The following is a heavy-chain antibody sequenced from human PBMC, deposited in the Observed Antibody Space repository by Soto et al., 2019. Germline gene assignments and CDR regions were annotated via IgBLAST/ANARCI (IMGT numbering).Heavy chain of an antibody. V-gene: IGHV3-53*04. Sequence: EVQLVESGGGLVQPGGSLRLSCAASGFTVSSNYMSWVRQPPGKGLEWVSVLYSGGNTYYADSVKARFTISRHNSKNTLYLQMNSLRAEDTAVYYCARHANDYYYYMDVWGNGTTVTVSS. CDR3: ARHANDYYYYMDV. CDR2: LYSGGNT. D-gene: IGHD1-1*01. J-gene: IGHJ6*03. CDR1: GFTVSSNY.